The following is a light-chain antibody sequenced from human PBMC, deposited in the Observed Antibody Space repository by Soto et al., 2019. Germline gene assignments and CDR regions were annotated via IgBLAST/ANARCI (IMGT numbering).Light chain of an antibody. CDR2: EVV. V-gene: IGLV2-14*01. J-gene: IGLJ7*02. Sequence: QSALTQPASVSGSPGQSITISCTGTTSDIGNNEYVSWYQQHPGKAPQLIIYEVVNRPSGVSNRFSVSKSGNTASLTISGLRAGEGADYYSVSYTPPLGVSGGAPQLPA. CDR3: VSYTPPLGV. CDR1: TSDIGNNEY.